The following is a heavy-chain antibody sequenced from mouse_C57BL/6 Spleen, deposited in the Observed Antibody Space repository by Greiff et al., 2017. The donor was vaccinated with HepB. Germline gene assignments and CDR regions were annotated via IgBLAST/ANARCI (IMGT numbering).Heavy chain of an antibody. CDR3: ARWDNYDGFAY. J-gene: IGHJ3*01. CDR1: GYSITSGYD. Sequence: DVQLQESGPGMVKPSQSLSLTCTVTGYSITSGYDWHWIRHFPGNKLEWMGYISYSGSTNYNPSLKSRISITHDTSKNHFFLKLNSVTTEDTATYYCARWDNYDGFAYWGQGTLVTVSA. V-gene: IGHV3-1*01. D-gene: IGHD1-1*01. CDR2: ISYSGST.